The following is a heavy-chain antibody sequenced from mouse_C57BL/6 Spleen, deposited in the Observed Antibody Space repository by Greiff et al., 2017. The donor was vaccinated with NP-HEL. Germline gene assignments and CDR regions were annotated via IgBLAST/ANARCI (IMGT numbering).Heavy chain of an antibody. CDR3: ARGAMDG. J-gene: IGHJ4*01. CDR2: IDPSDSYT. V-gene: IGHV1-50*01. CDR1: GYTFTSYW. Sequence: QVHVKQPGAELVKPGASVKLSCKASGYTFTSYWMQWVKQRPGQGLEWIGEIDPSDSYTNYNQKFKGKATLTVDTSSSTAYMQLSSLTSEDSAVYYCARGAMDGWGQGTSVTVSS.